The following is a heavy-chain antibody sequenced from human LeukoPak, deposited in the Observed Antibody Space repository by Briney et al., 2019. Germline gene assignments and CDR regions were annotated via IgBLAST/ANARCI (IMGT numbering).Heavy chain of an antibody. J-gene: IGHJ4*02. V-gene: IGHV3-30*02. CDR1: DFTFSSYG. CDR2: IRYDGSNK. CDR3: AKDRGVATVKPYYFDY. Sequence: GGSLRLSCAASDFTFSSYGMHWVRQAPGKGLEWVAFIRYDGSNKYYADSVKGRFTISRDNSKNTLYLQMNSLRAGDTAVYHCAKDRGVATVKPYYFDYWGQGTLVTVSS. D-gene: IGHD5-12*01.